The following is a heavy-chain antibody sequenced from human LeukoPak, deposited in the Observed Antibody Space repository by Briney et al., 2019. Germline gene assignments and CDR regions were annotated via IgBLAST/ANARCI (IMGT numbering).Heavy chain of an antibody. D-gene: IGHD2-2*01. CDR3: ARHPSTSLPLRQGVGYWFDP. Sequence: GESLKISCKGSGYSFTIYWIGWVRPMPGKGLEWMGIIYPGYSDTRYSPSFQGQVTISADESISTAYLQWSSLKASDIAMYYCARHPSTSLPLRQGVGYWFDPWGQGTLVTGSS. J-gene: IGHJ5*02. CDR1: GYSFTIYW. V-gene: IGHV5-51*01. CDR2: IYPGYSDT.